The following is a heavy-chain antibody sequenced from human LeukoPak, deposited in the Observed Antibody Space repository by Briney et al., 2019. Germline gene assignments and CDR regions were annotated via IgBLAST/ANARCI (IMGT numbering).Heavy chain of an antibody. J-gene: IGHJ4*02. CDR1: GFTFSSYA. V-gene: IGHV3-30-3*01. D-gene: IGHD1-26*01. Sequence: GRSLRLSCAASGFTFSSYAMHWVRQAPGKGLEWVAVISYDGSNKYYADSVKGRFTISRDNSKNTLYLQMNSLRAEDTAVYYCASESGSYLGAPLDYWGQGTLVTVSS. CDR3: ASESGSYLGAPLDY. CDR2: ISYDGSNK.